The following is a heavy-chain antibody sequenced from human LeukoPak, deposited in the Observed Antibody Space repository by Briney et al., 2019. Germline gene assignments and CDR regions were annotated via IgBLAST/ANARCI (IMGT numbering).Heavy chain of an antibody. CDR1: GFTFSSYG. V-gene: IGHV3-30*18. J-gene: IGHJ4*02. D-gene: IGHD3-9*01. CDR3: AKVASRYFDWLAYFDY. Sequence: GRSLRLSCAASGFTFSSYGMHWVRQAPGKGLEWVAVISYDGSNKYYADSVKGRFTISRDNSKNTLYLQMNSLRAEDTAVYYCAKVASRYFDWLAYFDYWGQGTLVTVSS. CDR2: ISYDGSNK.